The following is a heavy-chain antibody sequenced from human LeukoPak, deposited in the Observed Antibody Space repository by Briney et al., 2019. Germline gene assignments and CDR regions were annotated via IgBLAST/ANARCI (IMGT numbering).Heavy chain of an antibody. D-gene: IGHD3-3*01. CDR3: ATLGGVAEGY. CDR2: ISYDGSNK. V-gene: IGHV3-30*04. CDR1: GFTFSSYA. Sequence: GGSLRLSCAASGFTFSSYAMHWVRQAPGKGLEWVAVISYDGSNKYYADSVKGRFTISRDNSKNTLYLQMNSLRAEDTAAYYCATLGGVAEGYWGQGTLVTVSS. J-gene: IGHJ4*02.